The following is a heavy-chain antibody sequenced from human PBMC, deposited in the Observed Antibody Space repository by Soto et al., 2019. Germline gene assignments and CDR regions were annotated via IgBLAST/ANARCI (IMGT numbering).Heavy chain of an antibody. V-gene: IGHV3-43*01. CDR1: GFRFDDYN. CDR3: SRETLRFGPALDV. D-gene: IGHD3-16*01. J-gene: IGHJ6*02. CDR2: ITWNGGNT. Sequence: GGSLRLSCAASGFRFDDYNMHWVRQAPGKGLEWVSLITWNGGNTYYADSVKGRFTISRDGTTQSGSLQMTGLKREDTGLYYCSRETLRFGPALDVWGQGTTVTVSS.